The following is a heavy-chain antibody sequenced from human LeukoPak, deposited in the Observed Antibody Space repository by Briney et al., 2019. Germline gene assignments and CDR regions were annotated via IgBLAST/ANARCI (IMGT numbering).Heavy chain of an antibody. Sequence: QAGGSLRLSCAASGFTFSNYDMPWVRQATGKGLEWVSAFHTAGDTHYSGSVKGRFATSRENAKNSFYLQMNNLRAEDTAVYYCARGSCSSSSCYDRLNGLDVWGQGTPVTVSS. V-gene: IGHV3-13*01. D-gene: IGHD2-2*01. CDR1: GFTFSNYD. J-gene: IGHJ6*02. CDR3: ARGSCSSSSCYDRLNGLDV. CDR2: FHTAGDT.